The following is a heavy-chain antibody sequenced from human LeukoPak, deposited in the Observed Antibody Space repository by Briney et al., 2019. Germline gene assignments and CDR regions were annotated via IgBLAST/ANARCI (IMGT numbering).Heavy chain of an antibody. CDR2: IYYSGST. CDR1: GGSISSYY. CDR3: VRGDGDYVDAFEI. J-gene: IGHJ3*02. D-gene: IGHD4-17*01. Sequence: SETLSLTCTVSGGSISSYYWSWIRQPPGKGLEWIGYIYYSGSTYYNPSLKSRISISRDTSRNQFSLRLSSVTAADTAVYFCVRGDGDYVDAFEIWGQGTMVIVSA. V-gene: IGHV4-59*12.